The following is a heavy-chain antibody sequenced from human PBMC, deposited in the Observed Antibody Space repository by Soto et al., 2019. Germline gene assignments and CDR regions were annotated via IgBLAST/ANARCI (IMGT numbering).Heavy chain of an antibody. CDR1: GFTFSSYA. CDR3: AKGTYCSSTSCYPYYYYYYGMDV. Sequence: GGSLRLSCAASGFTFSSYAMSWVRQAPGKGLEWVSAISGSGGSTYYADSVKGRFTISRDNSKNTLYLQMNSLRAEDTAVYYCAKGTYCSSTSCYPYYYYYYGMDVWGQGTXVTVSS. CDR2: ISGSGGST. V-gene: IGHV3-23*01. J-gene: IGHJ6*02. D-gene: IGHD2-2*01.